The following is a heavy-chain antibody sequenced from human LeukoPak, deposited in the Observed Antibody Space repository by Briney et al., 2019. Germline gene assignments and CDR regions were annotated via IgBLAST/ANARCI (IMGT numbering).Heavy chain of an antibody. CDR3: ARDLVSSSWYADDY. D-gene: IGHD6-13*01. J-gene: IGHJ4*02. CDR2: INPNSGGT. Sequence: ASVKVSCKASGYTFTGYYMHWVRQAPGQGLEWMGWINPNSGGTNYAQKFQGRVTMTRDTSISTAYMELSRLRSDDTAVYYCARDLVSSSWYADDYWGQGTLVTVSS. CDR1: GYTFTGYY. V-gene: IGHV1-2*02.